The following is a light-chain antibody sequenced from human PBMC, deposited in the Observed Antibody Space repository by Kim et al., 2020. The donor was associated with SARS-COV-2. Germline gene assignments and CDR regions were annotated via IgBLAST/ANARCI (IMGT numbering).Light chain of an antibody. CDR1: QDISNY. CDR2: GAS. Sequence: ASVGDRVTITCRASQDISNYLAWYQQKPGRVPKLLISGASTLQSGVPSRFSGSGSGTEFTLTISSLQPEDFAIYYCQQLNNYVFTFGPGTKVDIK. J-gene: IGKJ3*01. CDR3: QQLNNYVFT. V-gene: IGKV1-9*01.